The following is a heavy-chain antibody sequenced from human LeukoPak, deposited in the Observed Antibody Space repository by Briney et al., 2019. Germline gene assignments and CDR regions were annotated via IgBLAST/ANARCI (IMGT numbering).Heavy chain of an antibody. CDR1: GLSFSSYD. J-gene: IGHJ2*01. CDR3: AREMSDTVTWGWYFDL. Sequence: HAGGSLRLSCAASGLSFSSYDMHWVRQATGKGLEWVSAIGTKGDTYYSDSVRGRFTISRENGKNSLYLQMNSLRAGDTAVYYCAREMSDTVTWGWYFDLRGRGSLVTVSS. V-gene: IGHV3-13*01. D-gene: IGHD4-17*01. CDR2: IGTKGDT.